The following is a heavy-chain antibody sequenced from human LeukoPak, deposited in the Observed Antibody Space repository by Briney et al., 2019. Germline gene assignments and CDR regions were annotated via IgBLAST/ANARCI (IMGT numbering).Heavy chain of an antibody. CDR2: INHSGST. CDR1: GGSFSGYY. D-gene: IGHD3-16*01. J-gene: IGHJ5*02. Sequence: SETLSLTCAVYGGSFSGYYWSWIRQPPGKGLEWIGEINHSGSTNYNPSLKSRVTISVDTSKNQFSLKLTSVTAADTTVYYCARDLYDGFDPWGQGTLVTVSS. CDR3: ARDLYDGFDP. V-gene: IGHV4-34*01.